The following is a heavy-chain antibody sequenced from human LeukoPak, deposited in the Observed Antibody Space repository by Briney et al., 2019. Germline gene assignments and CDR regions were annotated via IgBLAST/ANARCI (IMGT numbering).Heavy chain of an antibody. V-gene: IGHV4-59*01. CDR2: IYYTGST. D-gene: IGHD2-2*02. Sequence: SETLSLTCTVSGGSISSYYWSWLRQPPGKGLEWIGYIYYTGSTTYNPSLKSRVTMSVDTSKNQFSLKLSSVTAADTAVYYCARYYCSSTTCYNFDFWGQGTLVTVSS. CDR1: GGSISSYY. CDR3: ARYYCSSTTCYNFDF. J-gene: IGHJ4*02.